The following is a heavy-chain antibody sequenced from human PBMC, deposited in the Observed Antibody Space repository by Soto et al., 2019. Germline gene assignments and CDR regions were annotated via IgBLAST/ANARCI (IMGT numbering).Heavy chain of an antibody. CDR3: ARPISTGYSSSWYSSSMGWFDH. J-gene: IGHJ5*02. CDR1: GGSFSGYY. CDR2: INHSGST. Sequence: SETLSLTCAVYGGSFSGYYWSWIRQPPGKGLEWIGEINHSGSTNYNPSLKSRVTISVDTSKNQFSLKLSSVTAADTAVYYCARPISTGYSSSWYSSSMGWFDHWGQGTLVTVSS. D-gene: IGHD6-13*01. V-gene: IGHV4-34*01.